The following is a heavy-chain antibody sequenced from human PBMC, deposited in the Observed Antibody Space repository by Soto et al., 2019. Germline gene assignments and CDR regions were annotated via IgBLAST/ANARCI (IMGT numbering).Heavy chain of an antibody. CDR2: IKSKTDGGTT. D-gene: IGHD6-13*01. CDR3: TTHPYSSSWYSFIRYGMDV. CDR1: GFTFSNAW. Sequence: GGSLRLSCAASGFTFSNAWMNWVRQAPGKGLEWVGRIKSKTDGGTTDYAAPVKGRFTISRDDSKNTLYLQMNSLKTEDTAVYYCTTHPYSSSWYSFIRYGMDVWGQGTTVTVSS. J-gene: IGHJ6*02. V-gene: IGHV3-15*07.